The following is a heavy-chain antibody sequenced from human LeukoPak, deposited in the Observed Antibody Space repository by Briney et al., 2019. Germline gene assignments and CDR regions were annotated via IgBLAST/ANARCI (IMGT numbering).Heavy chain of an antibody. Sequence: SETLSLTCTVSGGSIINYYWSWIRQCPGKGLEWVGYVYYSGSTKYKSSLKRRVSISVDTSKNHFSLRLSSVTAEDTAIYYCARAASGWYGLFDNWGQGTLVTVSS. CDR3: ARAASGWYGLFDN. CDR1: GGSIINYY. V-gene: IGHV4-59*01. CDR2: VYYSGST. J-gene: IGHJ4*02. D-gene: IGHD6-19*01.